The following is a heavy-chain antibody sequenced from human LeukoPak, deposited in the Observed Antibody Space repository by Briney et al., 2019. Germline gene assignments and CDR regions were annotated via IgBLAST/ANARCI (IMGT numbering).Heavy chain of an antibody. V-gene: IGHV4-38-2*01. CDR3: ARQHDSYYYYYIDV. Sequence: SETLSLTCAVSGYPISNGYYWVWIRQPPGRGLEWIGSLYHSDSAYYNTSLRSRVSMSVDTSKNQFYLTLSFVTAADTAVYYCARQHDSYYYYYIDVWGSGTTVTVSS. CDR1: GYPISNGYY. J-gene: IGHJ6*03. CDR2: LYHSDSA.